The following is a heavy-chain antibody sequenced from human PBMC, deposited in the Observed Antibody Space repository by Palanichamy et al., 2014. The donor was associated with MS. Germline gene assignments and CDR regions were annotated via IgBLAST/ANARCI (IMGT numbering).Heavy chain of an antibody. V-gene: IGHV4-59*01. D-gene: IGHD3-3*01. CDR1: GGSISSYY. Sequence: QVQLQESGPGLVKPSETLSLTCTVSGGSISSYYWSWIRQPPGKGLEWIGYIYYSGSTNYNPSLKSRVTISVDTSKNQFSLKLSSVTAADTAVYYCARDHHYDFWSGYYKGTADYYGMDVWGQGTTVTVSS. CDR2: IYYSGST. J-gene: IGHJ6*02. CDR3: ARDHHYDFWSGYYKGTADYYGMDV.